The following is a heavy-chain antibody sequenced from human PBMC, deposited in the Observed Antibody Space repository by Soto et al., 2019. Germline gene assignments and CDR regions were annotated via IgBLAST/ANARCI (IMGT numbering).Heavy chain of an antibody. CDR3: ATYTAFAKYYFDY. J-gene: IGHJ4*02. Sequence: LSLTCAVSGVSITTNGYSSSWIRQPPGKGLEWIGYIYPSGTIFYNPSLNSRVTISADTSNNQFSLKLTSVTAADTAVYFCATYTAFAKYYFDYWGRGTLVTVSS. D-gene: IGHD3-16*01. CDR2: IYPSGTI. CDR1: GVSITTNGYS. V-gene: IGHV4-30-2*01.